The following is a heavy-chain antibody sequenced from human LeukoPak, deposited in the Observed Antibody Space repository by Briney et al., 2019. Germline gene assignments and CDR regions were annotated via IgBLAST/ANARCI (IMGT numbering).Heavy chain of an antibody. V-gene: IGHV3-30-3*01. D-gene: IGHD2-2*01. Sequence: PAVSLRLSCAASGFTFSSFAMHWVRQAPGKRLEWVAVISYDGSNKYYADSVKGRFTISRDNSENTLYLQMNSLRAEDTAVFYCAKDMCSSTSCSRRAFDIWGQGTMVTVSS. CDR3: AKDMCSSTSCSRRAFDI. J-gene: IGHJ3*02. CDR1: GFTFSSFA. CDR2: ISYDGSNK.